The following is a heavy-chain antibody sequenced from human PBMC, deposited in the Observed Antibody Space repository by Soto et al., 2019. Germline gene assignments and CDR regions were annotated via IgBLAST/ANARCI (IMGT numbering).Heavy chain of an antibody. V-gene: IGHV1-18*01. D-gene: IGHD3-9*01. CDR3: ARDGYYDILTGYPYYFDY. J-gene: IGHJ4*02. Sequence: ASVKVSCKASGYTFTSYGISWVRQAPGQGLEWMGWISAYNGNTNYAQKLQGRVTMTTDTSTSTAYMELRSLRSDDTAVYYCARDGYYDILTGYPYYFDYWGQGTLVTVSS. CDR1: GYTFTSYG. CDR2: ISAYNGNT.